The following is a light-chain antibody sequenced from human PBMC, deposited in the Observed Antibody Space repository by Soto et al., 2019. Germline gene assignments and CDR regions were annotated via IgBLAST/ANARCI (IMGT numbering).Light chain of an antibody. Sequence: QSALTQPASVSGSPGQSITISCTGTSSDVGGYNYVSWYQQHPGKARKLLIYEVNNRPSGVSNRFSGSKSGNTASLTISGLQAEDEADYHCSSYTANNLLFGTGTKLTV. J-gene: IGLJ1*01. CDR1: SSDVGGYNY. CDR3: SSYTANNLL. V-gene: IGLV2-14*03. CDR2: EVN.